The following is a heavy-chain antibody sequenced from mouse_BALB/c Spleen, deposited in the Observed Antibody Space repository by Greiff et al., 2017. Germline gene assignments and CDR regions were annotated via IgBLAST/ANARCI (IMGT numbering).Heavy chain of an antibody. V-gene: IGHV5-6-5*01. CDR2: ISSGGST. CDR3: ARGALNYGSSYWYFDV. Sequence: EVQGVESGGGLVKPGGSLKLSCAASGFTFSSYAMSWVRQTPEKRLEWVASISSGGSTYYPDSVKGRFTISRDNARNILYLQMSSLRSEDTAMYYCARGALNYGSSYWYFDVWGAGTTVTVSS. J-gene: IGHJ1*01. CDR1: GFTFSSYA. D-gene: IGHD1-1*01.